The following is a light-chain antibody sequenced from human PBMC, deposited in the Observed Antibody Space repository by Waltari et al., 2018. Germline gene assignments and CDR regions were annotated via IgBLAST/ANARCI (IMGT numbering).Light chain of an antibody. Sequence: EIVLTQSPVTLSLSPGARATLSCRASQSVSRYFAWFQQKPGQAPRLLIYDTFSRASGIPARFSGSGSGTDFTLTISSLEPEDFAVYYCLHRSNWPPLFTFGPGTKVDIK. J-gene: IGKJ3*01. CDR1: QSVSRY. V-gene: IGKV3-11*01. CDR3: LHRSNWPPLFT. CDR2: DTF.